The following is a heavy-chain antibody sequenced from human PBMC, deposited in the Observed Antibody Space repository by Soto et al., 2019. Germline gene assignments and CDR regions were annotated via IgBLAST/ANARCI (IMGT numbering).Heavy chain of an antibody. V-gene: IGHV4-59*01. CDR3: ARGGSYGDLFDY. Sequence: SETLSLTCTVSGGSMSSNYWTWIRQSPGKGLEWIGYIYYTGSTKYNPSLKSRVTISLDTSKNQFSLRLTSVTSADTAVYYCARGGSYGDLFDYWGQGAQVTVSS. J-gene: IGHJ4*02. CDR1: GGSMSSNY. CDR2: IYYTGST. D-gene: IGHD4-17*01.